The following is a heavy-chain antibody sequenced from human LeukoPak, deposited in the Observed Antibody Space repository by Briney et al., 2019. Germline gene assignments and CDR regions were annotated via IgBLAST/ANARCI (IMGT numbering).Heavy chain of an antibody. CDR3: ARRNNYYDSSGYYDY. CDR1: GGSISSSSYY. D-gene: IGHD3-22*01. Sequence: SETLSLTCTVSGGSISSSSYYWGWIRQPLGKGLEWIGSIYYSGSTYYNPSLKSRVTISVDTSKNQFSLKLSSVTAADTAVYYCARRNNYYDSSGYYDYWGQGTLVTVSS. V-gene: IGHV4-39*01. J-gene: IGHJ4*02. CDR2: IYYSGST.